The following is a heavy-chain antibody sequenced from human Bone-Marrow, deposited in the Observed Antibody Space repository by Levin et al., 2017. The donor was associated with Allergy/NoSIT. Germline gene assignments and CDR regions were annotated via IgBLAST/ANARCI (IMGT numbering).Heavy chain of an antibody. CDR3: AKEEASRLADAFDI. Sequence: GESLKISCAASGFTFSNSAMSWVRQAPGKGLEWVSGLSGSGDMTFYADSVKGRFTISRDNSKNMMYLQMNSLRDEDTAIYYCAKEEASRLADAFDIWGQGTMVTVSS. J-gene: IGHJ3*02. D-gene: IGHD3-9*01. V-gene: IGHV3-23*01. CDR1: GFTFSNSA. CDR2: LSGSGDMT.